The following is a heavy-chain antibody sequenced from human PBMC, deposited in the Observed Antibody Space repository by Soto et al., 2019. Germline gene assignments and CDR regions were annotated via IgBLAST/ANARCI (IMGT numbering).Heavy chain of an antibody. J-gene: IGHJ5*02. Sequence: EVQLVQSGAEVKKPGESLRISCKGSGYSFTSYWISWVRQMPGKGLEWMGRIDPSDSYTNYSPSFQRHVTISADKSISTAYLQWSSLKASDTAMYYCARHEAGPNWFDPWGQGTLVTVSS. CDR2: IDPSDSYT. V-gene: IGHV5-10-1*03. D-gene: IGHD6-25*01. CDR3: ARHEAGPNWFDP. CDR1: GYSFTSYW.